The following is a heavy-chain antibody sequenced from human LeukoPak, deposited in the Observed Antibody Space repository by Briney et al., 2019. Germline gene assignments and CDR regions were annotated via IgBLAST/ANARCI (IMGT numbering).Heavy chain of an antibody. D-gene: IGHD3-22*01. CDR2: IRSKADGGAT. J-gene: IGHJ5*02. CDR3: ARTPYYYDSSGYP. V-gene: IGHV3-15*01. Sequence: GGSLRLSCAASEFTLSNTWMSWVRQAPGKGLEWVGRIRSKADGGATDYGAPVKGRFTISRDDSKNTLFLQMNSLKTEDTAVYYCARTPYYYDSSGYPWGQGALVTVSS. CDR1: EFTLSNTW.